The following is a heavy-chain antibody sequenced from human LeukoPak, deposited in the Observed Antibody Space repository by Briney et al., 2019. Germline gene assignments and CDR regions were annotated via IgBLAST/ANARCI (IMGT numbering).Heavy chain of an antibody. J-gene: IGHJ6*04. V-gene: IGHV3-7*01. CDR2: INQDGSEK. CDR3: SRALEV. Sequence: GGSLRLSCEVSGFMFGTYWMDWVRQAPGRGLEWVANINQDGSEKYFLDSVKGRFTISRDNAKNSLYLQMYSLRVEDTAVYYCSRALEVWGKGTTVTASS. CDR1: GFMFGTYW.